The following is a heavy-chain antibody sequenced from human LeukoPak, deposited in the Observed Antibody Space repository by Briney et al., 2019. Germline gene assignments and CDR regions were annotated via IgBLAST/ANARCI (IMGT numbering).Heavy chain of an antibody. CDR1: GFTFSSYA. Sequence: TGGSLRLSCASSGFTFSSYAMNWVRQAPGKGLEWVSGIGNTETYYSDSVKGRFTISRDNSKSTIYLHMSNLRAEDTALYYYARDGQAFNSNWDYFEYWGQGTPVTVSS. J-gene: IGHJ4*02. D-gene: IGHD7-27*01. V-gene: IGHV3-23*01. CDR2: IGNTET. CDR3: ARDGQAFNSNWDYFEY.